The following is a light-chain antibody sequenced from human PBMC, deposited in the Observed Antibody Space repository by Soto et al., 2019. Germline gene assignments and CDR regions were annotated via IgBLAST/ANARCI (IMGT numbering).Light chain of an antibody. Sequence: QSVLTQPPSVSGAPGQSVTISCTGSSSNIGAGSGVHWYQQLPGTAPKLLIYNDNKRPSGVPDRFSGSKSGTSASLAITGLQAEDEADYYCQSYDSSLSGYVFGTGTKVTVL. CDR1: SSNIGAGSG. CDR3: QSYDSSLSGYV. V-gene: IGLV1-40*01. CDR2: NDN. J-gene: IGLJ1*01.